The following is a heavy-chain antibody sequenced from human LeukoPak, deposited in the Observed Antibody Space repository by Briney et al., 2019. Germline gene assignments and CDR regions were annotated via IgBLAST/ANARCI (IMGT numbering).Heavy chain of an antibody. Sequence: ASVKVSCKASGGTFRKYAIFWVRQAPGQGLEWMGGIIPFFDVVHSAQRFQDRVTITADESSATVYMELSGLRSDDTAVYYCAREVATIREDAFDIWGQGTMVTVSS. CDR3: AREVATIREDAFDI. J-gene: IGHJ3*02. D-gene: IGHD5-12*01. CDR2: IIPFFDVV. V-gene: IGHV1-69*13. CDR1: GGTFRKYA.